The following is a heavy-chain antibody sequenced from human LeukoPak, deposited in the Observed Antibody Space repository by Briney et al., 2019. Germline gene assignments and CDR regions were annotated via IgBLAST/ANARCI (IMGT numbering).Heavy chain of an antibody. J-gene: IGHJ4*02. CDR2: IRSKAYGGTT. D-gene: IGHD3-10*01. Sequence: GGSLRLSCTASGFTFGDYAMSWVRQAPGKGLEWVGFIRSKAYGGTTEYAASVKGRFTISRDDSKSIAYLQMNSLKTEDTAVYYRTRVNYYGSGSYYNVARYFDYWGQGTLVTVSS. CDR1: GFTFGDYA. V-gene: IGHV3-49*04. CDR3: TRVNYYGSGSYYNVARYFDY.